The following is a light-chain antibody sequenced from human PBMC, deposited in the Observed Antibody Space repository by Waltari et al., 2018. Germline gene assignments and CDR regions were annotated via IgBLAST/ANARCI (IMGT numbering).Light chain of an antibody. CDR2: ENN. Sequence: QSVLTQPPSVSAAPGQKVTISCSGASTYNFVSWYQQVPGTAPQLLIYENNNRPAGSPARFTGAKSGTSATLVITGLQTGDEADYYCGTWDNSVSVSVFGGGTKLTVL. J-gene: IGLJ3*02. CDR1: STYNF. V-gene: IGLV1-51*02. CDR3: GTWDNSVSVSV.